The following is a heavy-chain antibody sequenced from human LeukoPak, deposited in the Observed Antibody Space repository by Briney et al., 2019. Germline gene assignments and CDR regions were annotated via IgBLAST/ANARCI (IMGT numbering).Heavy chain of an antibody. Sequence: ASVKVSCKASGYTFTGYYMRWVRQAPGQGLEWMGWINPNSGGTNYAQKFQGRVTMTRDTSISTAYMELSSLRSEDTAVYYCARYCTSTGCYTPDDAFDIWGQGTMVTVSS. CDR1: GYTFTGYY. J-gene: IGHJ3*02. V-gene: IGHV1-2*02. D-gene: IGHD2-2*02. CDR3: ARYCTSTGCYTPDDAFDI. CDR2: INPNSGGT.